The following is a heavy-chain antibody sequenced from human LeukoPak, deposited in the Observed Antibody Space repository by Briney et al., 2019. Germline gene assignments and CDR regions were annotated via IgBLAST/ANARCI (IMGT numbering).Heavy chain of an antibody. Sequence: GGSLRLSCAASGFTLSSYSMNWVRQAPGKGLEWVSYISSSSTHIYYADSVKGRFTISRDNARNSLYLQMNSLRAEDTAIYYCARSEHSSSSFDYWGQGTLVAVSS. J-gene: IGHJ4*02. V-gene: IGHV3-21*01. D-gene: IGHD6-6*01. CDR2: ISSSSTHI. CDR1: GFTLSSYS. CDR3: ARSEHSSSSFDY.